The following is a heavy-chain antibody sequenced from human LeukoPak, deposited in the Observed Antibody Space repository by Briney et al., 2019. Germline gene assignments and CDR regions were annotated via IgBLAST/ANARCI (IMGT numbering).Heavy chain of an antibody. CDR1: GGSINTPNYY. V-gene: IGHV4-39*07. Sequence: SETLSLTCTVSGGSINTPNYYWGWIRQTPGKGLEWIGNIFYSGGTYYSPSLTSRVTISLDTSRNQFSLKLNSVTAADTAVYYCARGRKYTSGYRVTELGSGYSDYWGQGTLVTVSS. CDR2: IFYSGGT. D-gene: IGHD5-18*01. J-gene: IGHJ4*02. CDR3: ARGRKYTSGYRVTELGSGYSDY.